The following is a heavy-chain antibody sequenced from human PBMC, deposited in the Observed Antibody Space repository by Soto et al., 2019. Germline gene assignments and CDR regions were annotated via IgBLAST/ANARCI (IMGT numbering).Heavy chain of an antibody. CDR1: GGSISSSSYY. CDR2: IYYSGST. V-gene: IGHV4-39*01. CDR3: ARPCSGRFGDAFDI. Sequence: QLQLQESGPGLVQPSETLSLTCTVSGGSISSSSYYWGWIRQPPGKGLEWIGSIYYSGSTYYNPSLKSRVTISVDTSQNQFSLNLSSVTAADTAVYYCARPCSGRFGDAFDIWGQGTMVTVSS. D-gene: IGHD6-19*01. J-gene: IGHJ3*02.